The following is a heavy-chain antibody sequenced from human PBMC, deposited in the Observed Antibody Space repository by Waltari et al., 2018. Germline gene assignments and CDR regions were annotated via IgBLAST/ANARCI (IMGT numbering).Heavy chain of an antibody. J-gene: IGHJ5*02. CDR3: ARGVCSSTSCLFDP. CDR2: INHSGST. Sequence: VQLPQWCAGLLKPSETMSLTCAVYGCSFRGYSCIWLRQAPGKGLEWIGEINHSGSTNLTPALKIRVTISVDTAKNQFSLELSSVTAADMAVYYCARGVCSSTSCLFDPWGQGTLVTVSS. V-gene: IGHV4-34*01. D-gene: IGHD2-2*01. CDR1: GCSFRGYS.